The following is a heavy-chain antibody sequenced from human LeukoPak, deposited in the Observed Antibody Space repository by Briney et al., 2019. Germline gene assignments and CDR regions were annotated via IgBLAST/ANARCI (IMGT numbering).Heavy chain of an antibody. V-gene: IGHV3-21*01. J-gene: IGHJ4*02. D-gene: IGHD3-22*01. CDR1: GFTFSAYS. CDR2: ISRSDSFM. CDR3: ATLDYYNRSPRILDY. Sequence: GGSLRLSCAASGFTFSAYSMIWVRQAPGKGLEWVSSISRSDSFMFYAELVKGRFTISRDNGKNSLYLQMNSLRVEDTAVYYCATLDYYNRSPRILDYWGQGTLVTVSS.